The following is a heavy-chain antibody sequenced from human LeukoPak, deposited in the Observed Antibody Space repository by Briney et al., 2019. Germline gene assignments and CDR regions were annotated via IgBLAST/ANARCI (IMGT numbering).Heavy chain of an antibody. CDR1: GFTFSSYG. J-gene: IGHJ4*02. D-gene: IGHD3-16*01. Sequence: GGSLRLSCAASGFTFSSYGMHWVRQAPGRGLEWVAVISYDGSNKYYADSVKGRFTISRGNSKNTLYLQMNSLRAEDTAVYYCAKGEGDYFDYWGQGTLVTVSS. CDR2: ISYDGSNK. CDR3: AKGEGDYFDY. V-gene: IGHV3-30*18.